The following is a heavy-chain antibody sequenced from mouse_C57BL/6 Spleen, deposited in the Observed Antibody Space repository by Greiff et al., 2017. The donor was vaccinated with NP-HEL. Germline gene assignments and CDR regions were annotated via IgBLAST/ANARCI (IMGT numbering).Heavy chain of an antibody. Sequence: EVQLVESGGGLVQPKGSLKLSCAASGFSFTTYAMNWVRQAPGQGLEWVARIRSKSNNYATYYVDSVKDRFTISRDDSESMLYLQMNNLKTEDTAMYYCVRQSSSHWYFDVWGTGTTVTVSS. CDR1: GFSFTTYA. J-gene: IGHJ1*03. CDR2: IRSKSNNYAT. V-gene: IGHV10-1*01. CDR3: VRQSSSHWYFDV. D-gene: IGHD1-1*01.